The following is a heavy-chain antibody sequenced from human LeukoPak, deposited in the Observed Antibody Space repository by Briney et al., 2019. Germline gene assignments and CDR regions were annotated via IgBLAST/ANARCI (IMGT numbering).Heavy chain of an antibody. CDR2: IWYDGSNR. CDR3: ARGTGAKRYYFDL. Sequence: GMSLRLYCAVSGFDLSNYGMHWVRQAPGMGLEWVTVIWYDGSNRYYADSVKGRITISRDTSENTVSLQINNVKVDDTAIYYCARGTGAKRYYFDLWGQGILVTVSS. CDR1: GFDLSNYG. J-gene: IGHJ4*02. V-gene: IGHV3-33*01.